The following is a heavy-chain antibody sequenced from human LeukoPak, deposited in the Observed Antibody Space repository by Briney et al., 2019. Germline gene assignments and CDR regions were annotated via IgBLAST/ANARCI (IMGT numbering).Heavy chain of an antibody. Sequence: APVKVSCKASGYTFTGYYMHWVRQAPGQGLEWMGWINPNSGGTNYAQKFQGRVTMTRNTSISTAYMELSSLRSEDTAVYYCAIYSSLIDYWGQGTLVTVSS. J-gene: IGHJ4*02. CDR3: AIYSSLIDY. V-gene: IGHV1-2*02. CDR1: GYTFTGYY. CDR2: INPNSGGT. D-gene: IGHD5-18*01.